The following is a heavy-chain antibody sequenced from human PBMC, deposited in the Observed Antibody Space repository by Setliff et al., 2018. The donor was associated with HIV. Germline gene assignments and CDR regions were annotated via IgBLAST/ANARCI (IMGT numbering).Heavy chain of an antibody. CDR2: IYWDDDK. CDR1: GDSISNNKYY. J-gene: IGHJ4*02. V-gene: IGHV2-5*08. Sequence: TLSLTCSVSGDSISNNKYYWSWIRQPPGKGLEWLALIYWDDDKRYNSSLRTRLTITEDTSKNQVVLIMTNMDPLDTATYFCAHKGPDALREDFDYWGQGTLVTV. CDR3: AHKGPDALREDFDY. D-gene: IGHD2-8*01.